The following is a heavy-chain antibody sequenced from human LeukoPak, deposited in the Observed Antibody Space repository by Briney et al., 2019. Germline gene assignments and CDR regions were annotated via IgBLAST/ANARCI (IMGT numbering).Heavy chain of an antibody. V-gene: IGHV4-34*01. CDR1: DGSFSGYY. D-gene: IGHD2-2*01. CDR2: INHSGST. Sequence: SETLSLTCAVYDGSFSGYYWSWIRQPPGKGLEWIGEINHSGSTNYNPSLKSRVTISVDTSKNQFSLKLSSVTAADTAVYYCARPDVAIPAAPSGFDIWGQGTMVTVSS. CDR3: ARPDVAIPAAPSGFDI. J-gene: IGHJ3*02.